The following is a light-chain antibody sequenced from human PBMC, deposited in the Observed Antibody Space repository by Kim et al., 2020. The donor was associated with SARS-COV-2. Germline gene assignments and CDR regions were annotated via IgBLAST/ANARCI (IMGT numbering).Light chain of an antibody. CDR3: QQSYSLPFT. J-gene: IGKJ5*01. V-gene: IGKV1-39*01. CDR1: RIISSY. CDR2: GAS. Sequence: ASVGDRVTITCRSSRIISSYLNWYQLKPGKAPKLLIYGASSLQSGVPSRFGGSGSGTDFSLTITSLKPEDFATYYCQQSYSLPFTFGQGTRLEIK.